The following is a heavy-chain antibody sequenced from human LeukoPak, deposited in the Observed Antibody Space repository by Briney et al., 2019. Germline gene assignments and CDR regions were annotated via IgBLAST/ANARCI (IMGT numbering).Heavy chain of an antibody. CDR1: GFTFSSYW. Sequence: GGSPRLSCAASGFTFSSYWMSWVRQAPGKGLEWVANIKQDGSEKYYVDSVKGRFTISRDNAKNSLYLQINSLRAEDTAVYYCARVGYYYDSSGYYYFDYWGQGTLVTVSS. V-gene: IGHV3-7*01. CDR2: IKQDGSEK. CDR3: ARVGYYYDSSGYYYFDY. J-gene: IGHJ4*02. D-gene: IGHD3-22*01.